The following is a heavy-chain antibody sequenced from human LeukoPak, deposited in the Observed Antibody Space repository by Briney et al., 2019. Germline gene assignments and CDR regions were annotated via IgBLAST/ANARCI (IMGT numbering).Heavy chain of an antibody. CDR3: ARGRSGVAGDAFDI. J-gene: IGHJ3*02. CDR1: GFTVNTNY. CDR2: TYSGGST. D-gene: IGHD6-19*01. V-gene: IGHV3-53*01. Sequence: GGSLRLSCAASGFTVNTNYMSWVRQAPGKGLEWVSVTYSGGSTYYTDSVKGRFTIPRDNSKNTLYLQMNSLRAEDTAMYYCARGRSGVAGDAFDIWGQGTMVTVSS.